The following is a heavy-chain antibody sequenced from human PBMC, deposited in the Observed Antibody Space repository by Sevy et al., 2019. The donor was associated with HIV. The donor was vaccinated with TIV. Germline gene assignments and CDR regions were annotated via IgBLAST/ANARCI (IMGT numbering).Heavy chain of an antibody. V-gene: IGHV3-15*01. D-gene: IGHD3-22*01. CDR3: ATVPGYYESAPFDY. Sequence: GGSLRLSCAVSGFTFSNAWMNWVRQAPGTGLQWVGLIKSRIDGETTDYVAPVKGRFTISRDDSTNTLYLQMNSLKTEDTGVYYCATVPGYYESAPFDYWGPGTLVTVSS. CDR1: GFTFSNAW. J-gene: IGHJ4*02. CDR2: IKSRIDGETT.